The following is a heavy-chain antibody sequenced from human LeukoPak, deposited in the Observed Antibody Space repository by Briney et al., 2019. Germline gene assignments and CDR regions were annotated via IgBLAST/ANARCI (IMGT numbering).Heavy chain of an antibody. J-gene: IGHJ6*02. Sequence: GALVKVSCKASGYTFTSYAMNWVRQAPGQGLEWMGWISAYNGNTNYAQKLQGRVTMTTDTSTSTAYMELRSLRSDDTAVYYCARQSDSLWFGETFMDVWGQGTTVTVSS. D-gene: IGHD3-10*01. CDR1: GYTFTSYA. V-gene: IGHV1-18*01. CDR3: ARQSDSLWFGETFMDV. CDR2: ISAYNGNT.